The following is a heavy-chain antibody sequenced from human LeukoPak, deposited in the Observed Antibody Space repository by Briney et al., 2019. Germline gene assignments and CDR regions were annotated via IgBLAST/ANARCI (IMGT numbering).Heavy chain of an antibody. CDR1: GYTLTELS. CDR2: FDPEDGET. D-gene: IGHD3-9*01. J-gene: IGHJ5*02. Sequence: ASVKVSCKVSGYTLTELSMRWVRQAPGKGLEWMGGFDPEDGETIYAQKFQGRVTMTEDTSTDTAYMELSSLRSEDTAVYYCATSRPEYHYDILTGYHYRNWFDPWGQGTLDTVSS. CDR3: ATSRPEYHYDILTGYHYRNWFDP. V-gene: IGHV1-24*01.